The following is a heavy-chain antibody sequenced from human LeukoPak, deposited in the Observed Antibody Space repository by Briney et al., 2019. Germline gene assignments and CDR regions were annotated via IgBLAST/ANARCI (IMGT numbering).Heavy chain of an antibody. CDR3: ACLTTADAFDI. V-gene: IGHV4-61*10. Sequence: PSETLSLTCTVSGGSISSGDYYWSWIRQPAGKGLEWIGYIYDSGSTNYNPSLKSRVTISVDTSKNQFSLKLSSVTAADTAVYYCACLTTADAFDIWGQGTMVTVSS. CDR2: IYDSGST. D-gene: IGHD3-22*01. CDR1: GGSISSGDYY. J-gene: IGHJ3*02.